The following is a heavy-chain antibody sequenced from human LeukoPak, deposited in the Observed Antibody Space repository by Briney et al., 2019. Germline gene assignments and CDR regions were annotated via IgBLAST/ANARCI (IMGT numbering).Heavy chain of an antibody. CDR1: GGSISSGGYS. CDR2: IYYSGST. Sequence: SETLSLTCAVSGGSISSGGYSWSWIRQPPGKGLEWIGYIYYSGSTYYNPSLKSRVTISVDTSKNQFSLKLSSVTAADTAVYYCAGIVGATNPFDYWGQGTLVTVSP. CDR3: AGIVGATNPFDY. J-gene: IGHJ4*02. D-gene: IGHD1-26*01. V-gene: IGHV4-30-4*07.